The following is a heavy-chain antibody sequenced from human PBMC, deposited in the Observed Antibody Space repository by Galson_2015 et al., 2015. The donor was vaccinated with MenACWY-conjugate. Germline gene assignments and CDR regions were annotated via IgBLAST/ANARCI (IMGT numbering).Heavy chain of an antibody. CDR1: GFTVSSNY. J-gene: IGHJ6*02. D-gene: IGHD1-14*01. V-gene: IGHV3-66*04. CDR3: VRQLDPGPYYYYYGMDV. Sequence: SLRLSCAASGFTVSSNYMSWVRQAPGKGLEWVSVIYSGGSTYYADSVKGRFTISRDNSKNTLYLQMNSLRAEDTAVYYCVRQLDPGPYYYYYGMDVWGQGTTVTVSS. CDR2: IYSGGST.